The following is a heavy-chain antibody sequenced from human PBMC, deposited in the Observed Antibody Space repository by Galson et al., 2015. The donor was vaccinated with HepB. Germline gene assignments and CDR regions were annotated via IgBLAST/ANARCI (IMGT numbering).Heavy chain of an antibody. CDR3: ARDRGGYSYGRTSHPLDY. J-gene: IGHJ4*02. D-gene: IGHD5-18*01. V-gene: IGHV3-21*01. Sequence: SSSNYFWAWIRQPPGKGLEWVSSISSSSSYIYYADSVKGRFTISRDNAKNSLYLQMNSLRAEDTAVYYCARDRGGYSYGRTSHPLDYWGQGTLVTVSS. CDR1: SSSNYF. CDR2: ISSSSSYI.